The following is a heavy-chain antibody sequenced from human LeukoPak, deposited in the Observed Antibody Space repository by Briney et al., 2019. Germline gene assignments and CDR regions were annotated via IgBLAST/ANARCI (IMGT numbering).Heavy chain of an antibody. V-gene: IGHV1-69*04. CDR2: IIPILGIA. Sequence: SVKVSCKAPGGTFSSYAISWVRQAPGQGLEWMGRIIPILGIANYAQKFQGRVTITADKSTSTAYMELSSLRSEDTAVYYCAREDTAIVYYGMDVWGQGTTVTVSS. D-gene: IGHD5-18*01. CDR1: GGTFSSYA. J-gene: IGHJ6*02. CDR3: AREDTAIVYYGMDV.